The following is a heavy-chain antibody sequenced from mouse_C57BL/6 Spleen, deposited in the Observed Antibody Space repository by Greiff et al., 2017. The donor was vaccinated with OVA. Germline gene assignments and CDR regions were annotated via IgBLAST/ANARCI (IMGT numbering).Heavy chain of an antibody. CDR2: ISSGSSTI. J-gene: IGHJ3*01. V-gene: IGHV5-17*01. CDR3: ARRDVSSPFAY. Sequence: EVKLQESGGGLVKPGGSLKLSCAASGFTFSDYGMHWVRQAPEKGLEWVAYISSGSSTIYYADTVKGRFTISRDKAKNTLVLQMPSLRSEDTAMYYCARRDVSSPFAYWGQGTLVTVSA. D-gene: IGHD1-1*01. CDR1: GFTFSDYG.